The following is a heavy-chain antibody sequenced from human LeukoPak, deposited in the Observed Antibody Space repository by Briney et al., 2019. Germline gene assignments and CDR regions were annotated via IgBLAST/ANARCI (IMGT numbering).Heavy chain of an antibody. Sequence: GGSLRLSCAASGFTFSSYSMNWVRQAPGKGLEWVSAISGSGGSTYYADSVKGRFTISRDNSKNTLYLQMNSLRAEDTAVYYCAKDDAGGYEILGGLFDYWGQGTLVTVSP. CDR2: ISGSGGST. J-gene: IGHJ4*02. CDR3: AKDDAGGYEILGGLFDY. CDR1: GFTFSSYS. V-gene: IGHV3-23*01. D-gene: IGHD5-12*01.